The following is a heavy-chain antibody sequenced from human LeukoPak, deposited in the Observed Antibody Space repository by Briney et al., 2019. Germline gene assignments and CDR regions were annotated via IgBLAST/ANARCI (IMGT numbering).Heavy chain of an antibody. CDR2: ISGGGGAT. D-gene: IGHD3-3*01. J-gene: IGHJ4*02. CDR1: GFTFSNYA. CDR3: AKENFWSGYYYYFDY. V-gene: IGHV3-23*01. Sequence: GRSLRLSCAASGFTFSNYAMHWVRQAPGKGLEWVSAISGGGGATYYGDSVKGRFTVSRDNSKSTLYLQMNSLRAEDTAVYYCAKENFWSGYYYYFDYWGQGTLVTVSS.